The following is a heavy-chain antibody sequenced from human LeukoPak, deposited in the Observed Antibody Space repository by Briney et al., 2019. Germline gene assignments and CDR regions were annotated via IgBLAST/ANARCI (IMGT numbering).Heavy chain of an antibody. CDR3: ARQDYYDRPVKY. Sequence: GESLKISCRGSGYSFTTYWIGWVRQMPGKGLEWMGIIYPGDSDTRYSPSFQGQVTMSADKSINTAYLQWSSLKASDTAIYYCARQDYYDRPVKYWGQGTLVTVSS. D-gene: IGHD3-22*01. V-gene: IGHV5-51*01. CDR1: GYSFTTYW. CDR2: IYPGDSDT. J-gene: IGHJ4*02.